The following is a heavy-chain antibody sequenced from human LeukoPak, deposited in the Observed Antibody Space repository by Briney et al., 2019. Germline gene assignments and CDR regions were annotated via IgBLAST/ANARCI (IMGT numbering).Heavy chain of an antibody. J-gene: IGHJ5*02. Sequence: PSETLSLTCTVSGGSISSSSYYWGWIRQPPGKGLEWIGSIYYSGSTNYNPSLKSRVTISVDTSKNQFSLKLSSVTAADTAVYYCARDSRIAARGASGRWFDPWGQGTLVTVSS. CDR2: IYYSGST. D-gene: IGHD6-6*01. CDR3: ARDSRIAARGASGRWFDP. V-gene: IGHV4-39*07. CDR1: GGSISSSSYY.